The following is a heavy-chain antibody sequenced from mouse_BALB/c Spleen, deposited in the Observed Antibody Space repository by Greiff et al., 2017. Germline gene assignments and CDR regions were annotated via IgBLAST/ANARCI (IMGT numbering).Heavy chain of an antibody. CDR2: ISYDGSN. CDR1: GYSITSGYY. Sequence: EVKLMESGPGLVKPSQSLSLTCSVTGYSITSGYYWNWIRQFPGNKLEWMGYISYDGSNNYNPSLKNRISITRDTSKNQFFLKLNSVTTEDTATYYCARDRYDVCFDYWGQGTTLTVSS. V-gene: IGHV3-6*02. D-gene: IGHD2-14*01. J-gene: IGHJ2*01. CDR3: ARDRYDVCFDY.